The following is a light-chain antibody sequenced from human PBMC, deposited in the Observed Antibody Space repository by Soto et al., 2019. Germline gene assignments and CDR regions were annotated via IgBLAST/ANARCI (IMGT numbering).Light chain of an antibody. CDR3: SSHSSSSAYYV. J-gene: IGLJ1*01. CDR1: SSDIGYYDY. CDR2: EVN. V-gene: IGLV2-14*01. Sequence: ALTQPASVSGSPGQSITISCTGTSSDIGYYDYVSWYQHHSGKAPKLIIYEVNNRPSGVSNRFSGSKSVNTASLTISGLQAEDEAEYYCSSHSSSSAYYVFGTGTKVTVL.